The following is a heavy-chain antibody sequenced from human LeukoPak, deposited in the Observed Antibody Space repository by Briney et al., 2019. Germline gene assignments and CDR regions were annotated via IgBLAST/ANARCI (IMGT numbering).Heavy chain of an antibody. J-gene: IGHJ5*02. Sequence: GGSLRLSCVASGFTFSSYWMSWVRQAAGKGRERVGSIKQAGSEKYYLDSLAGRFTISRDYAKNSVYLRINRLRAEDTALYYCARRGTIAVPVFWFDPWGQGTLVIVSS. CDR1: GFTFSSYW. D-gene: IGHD6-19*01. CDR3: ARRGTIAVPVFWFDP. V-gene: IGHV3-7*01. CDR2: IKQAGSEK.